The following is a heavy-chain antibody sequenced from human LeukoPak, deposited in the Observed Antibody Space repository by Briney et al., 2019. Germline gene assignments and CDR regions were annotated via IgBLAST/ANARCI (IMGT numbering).Heavy chain of an antibody. Sequence: GGSLGLSCTASRFSFSRYSMNWVRQAPGKGLELVSCVSSNRGDLDYADSVKGRFTISRENAKNSLFLQMNSIRDEDTAMYYCASLHGDYVYWGEGTLVTVSS. CDR2: VSSNRGDL. V-gene: IGHV3-21*06. CDR3: ASLHGDYVY. D-gene: IGHD4-17*01. CDR1: RFSFSRYS. J-gene: IGHJ4*02.